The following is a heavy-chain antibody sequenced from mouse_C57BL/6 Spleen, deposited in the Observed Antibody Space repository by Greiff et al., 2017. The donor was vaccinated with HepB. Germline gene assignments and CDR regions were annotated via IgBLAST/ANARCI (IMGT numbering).Heavy chain of an antibody. CDR2: IDPSDSET. CDR3: AGGYGRSYRDWYFDV. D-gene: IGHD1-1*01. V-gene: IGHV1-52*01. CDR1: GYTFTSYW. Sequence: QVQLQQPGAELVRPGSSVKLSCKASGYTFTSYWMHWVKQRPIQGLEWIGNIDPSDSETHYNQKFKDKATLTVDKSSSTAYMQLSSLTSEDSAVDYCAGGYGRSYRDWYFDVWGTGTTVTVSS. J-gene: IGHJ1*03.